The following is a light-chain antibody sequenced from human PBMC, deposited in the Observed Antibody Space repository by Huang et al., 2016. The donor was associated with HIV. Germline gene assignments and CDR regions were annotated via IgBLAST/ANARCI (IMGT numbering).Light chain of an antibody. Sequence: IQLTQSPSSLSASVGDSVTITCRARQGLGRYLVWYQQKPGKAPKRLIYAASTLQSGVPSRFSGSGSGTDFTLTISSLQPEDFATYYCQQLKTYPITFGPGTQVDIK. CDR1: QGLGRY. CDR3: QQLKTYPIT. J-gene: IGKJ3*01. V-gene: IGKV1-9*01. CDR2: AAS.